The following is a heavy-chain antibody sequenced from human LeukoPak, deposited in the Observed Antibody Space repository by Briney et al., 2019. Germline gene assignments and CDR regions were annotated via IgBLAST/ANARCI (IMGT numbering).Heavy chain of an antibody. V-gene: IGHV3-9*03. D-gene: IGHD6-19*01. CDR2: ISWNSGSI. CDR1: GFTFDDYA. CDR3: AKSESSGWPIDAFDN. Sequence: PGRSLRLPCAASGFTFDDYAMHWVRQAPGKGLEWVSGISWNSGSIGYADSVKGRFTISRGNAKNSLYLQMNSLRAEDMALYYCAKSESSGWPIDAFDNWGQGTMVTVSS. J-gene: IGHJ3*02.